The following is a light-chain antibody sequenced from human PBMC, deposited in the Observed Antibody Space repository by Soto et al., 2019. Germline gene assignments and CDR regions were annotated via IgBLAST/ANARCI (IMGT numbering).Light chain of an antibody. V-gene: IGKV1-39*01. CDR3: QQTFTTPHT. CDR1: LSINTY. Sequence: DIQMTQSPLSLSASVGDRVAITCRSSLSINTYLNWIQQKPGKAPKVLIYGASSLQNGVPSRFSGSGYGTIFTLTISSLQPEDSATYYCQQTFTTPHTFGRGNHLEIK. J-gene: IGKJ2*01. CDR2: GAS.